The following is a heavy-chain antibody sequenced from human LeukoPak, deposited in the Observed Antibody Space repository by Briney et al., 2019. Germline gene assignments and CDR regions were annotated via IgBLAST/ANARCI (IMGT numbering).Heavy chain of an antibody. V-gene: IGHV3-53*01. CDR3: ARERGRGRDSPWFDY. CDR2: IYSDGST. D-gene: IGHD3-16*01. CDR1: GFTVSGDF. J-gene: IGHJ4*02. Sequence: GESLGLSCAASGFTVSGDFMSWVRQAPGKGLEWVSVIYSDGSTYYADSVKGRFTISRDNSKNTLYLQMYGLRAEDTAVYYCARERGRGRDSPWFDYWGQGTLVTVSS.